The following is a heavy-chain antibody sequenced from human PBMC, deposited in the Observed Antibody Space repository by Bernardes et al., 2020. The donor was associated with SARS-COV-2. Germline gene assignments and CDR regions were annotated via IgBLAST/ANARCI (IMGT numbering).Heavy chain of an antibody. CDR3: ARHRAYCSSTSCHPRRDYGMDV. CDR1: GYSVTRDW. V-gene: IGHV5-51*01. D-gene: IGHD2-2*01. Sequence: GGSLKISSKGFGYSVTRDWIAWVRPMPGKGLEWMGIIYPGDSETRYSPSFQGQVTISADKSISTAYLQWSSLKASDTAMYYCARHRAYCSSTSCHPRRDYGMDVWGQGTTVTVSS. J-gene: IGHJ6*02. CDR2: IYPGDSET.